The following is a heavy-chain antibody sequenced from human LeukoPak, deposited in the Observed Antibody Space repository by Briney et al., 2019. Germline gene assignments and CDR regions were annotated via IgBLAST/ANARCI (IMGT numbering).Heavy chain of an antibody. CDR3: ARRTPKLYYYYMDV. CDR2: IYYSGST. D-gene: IGHD1/OR15-1a*01. CDR1: GGPISSGGYY. V-gene: IGHV4-31*03. Sequence: SETLSLTCTVSGGPISSGGYYWSWIRQHSGKGLEWTGYIYYSGSTYYNPSLKSRVTISVDTSKNQFSLKLSSVTAADTAVYYCARRTPKLYYYYMDVWGKGTTVTVSS. J-gene: IGHJ6*03.